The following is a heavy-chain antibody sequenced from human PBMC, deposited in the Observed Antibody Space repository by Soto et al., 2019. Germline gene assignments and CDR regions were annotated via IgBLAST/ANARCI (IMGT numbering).Heavy chain of an antibody. CDR1: GFTFSSYW. J-gene: IGHJ4*02. CDR2: IKQDGSEK. D-gene: IGHD3-16*01. CDR3: ARVHERGAPAHEYYFDY. V-gene: IGHV3-7*05. Sequence: PGGSLRLSCAASGFTFSSYWMSWVRQAPGKGLEWVANIKQDGSEKYYVDSVKGRFTISRDNAKNSLYLQMNSLRAEDTAVYYCARVHERGAPAHEYYFDYWGQGTLVTVSS.